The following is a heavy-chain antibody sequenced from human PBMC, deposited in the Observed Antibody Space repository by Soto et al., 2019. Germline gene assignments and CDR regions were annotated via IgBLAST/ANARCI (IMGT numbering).Heavy chain of an antibody. D-gene: IGHD1-26*01. Sequence: PGESLKISCKGSGYSFTSYWIGWVRQRPGKGLGWMGIIYPGDSDTRYSPSFQGQVTISADKSISTAYLQWSSLKASDTAMYYCARLRRVGADYYYYGMDVWGQGTTVTVSS. J-gene: IGHJ6*02. CDR2: IYPGDSDT. CDR3: ARLRRVGADYYYYGMDV. CDR1: GYSFTSYW. V-gene: IGHV5-51*01.